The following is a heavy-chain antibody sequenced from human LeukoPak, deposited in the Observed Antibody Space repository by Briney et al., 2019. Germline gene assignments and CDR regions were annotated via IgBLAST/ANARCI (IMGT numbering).Heavy chain of an antibody. CDR3: AREHFAATGTGWFDP. V-gene: IGHV3-30-3*01. CDR1: GFTFSSHA. J-gene: IGHJ5*02. CDR2: ISDDGSSK. Sequence: GGSLRLSCAASGFTFSSHAIHWVRQAPGQGLEWVAVISDDGSSKYYSDSVKGRFTISRDNSKNMLYQHMNSLGTEHTAVYSCAREHFAATGTGWFDPWGQETLVTVSS. D-gene: IGHD6-13*01.